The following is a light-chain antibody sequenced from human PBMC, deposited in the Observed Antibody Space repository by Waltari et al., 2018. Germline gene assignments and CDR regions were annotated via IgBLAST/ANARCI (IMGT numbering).Light chain of an antibody. CDR2: KDS. V-gene: IGLV3-25*03. J-gene: IGLJ2*01. CDR3: KSADSSGTYHVV. CDR1: ALPKQY. Sequence: SYELTQPPSVSVSPGQTARITCSGDALPKQYAYWYQQKPGQAPVLVLYKDSERPSGIPERFSGSSSGTTVTLTISGVQAEDEADYYCKSADSSGTYHVVFGGGTKLTVL.